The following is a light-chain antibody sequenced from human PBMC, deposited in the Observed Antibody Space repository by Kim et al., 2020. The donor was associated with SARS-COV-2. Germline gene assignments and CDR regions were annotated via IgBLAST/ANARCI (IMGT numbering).Light chain of an antibody. CDR2: GAS. CDR1: QSVSSSY. V-gene: IGKV3-20*01. J-gene: IGKJ4*01. Sequence: EIVLTQSPGILSLSPGERATLSCRASQSVSSSYLAWYQQKPGQAPRLLIYGASSRATGIPDRFSGSGSGTDFTLTISRLEPEDIAVYFCQQYGSSPSTFGGGTKVDIK. CDR3: QQYGSSPST.